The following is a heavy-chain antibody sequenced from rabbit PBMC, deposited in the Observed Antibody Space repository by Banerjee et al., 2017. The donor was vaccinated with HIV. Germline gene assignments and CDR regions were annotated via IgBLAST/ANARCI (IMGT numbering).Heavy chain of an antibody. V-gene: IGHV1S40*01. CDR2: IDAGSSGST. CDR3: ARNVYDIYGGTGDGEL. CDR1: GFSFSSSY. Sequence: QSLEESGGDLVKPEGSLTLTCTASGFSFSSSYMCWVRQAPGKGLEWIACIDAGSSGSTYYASWAKGRFTISKTSSTTVTLQMTSLTAADTATYFCARNVYDIYGGTGDGELWGQGTLVTVS. D-gene: IGHD4-2*01. J-gene: IGHJ3*01.